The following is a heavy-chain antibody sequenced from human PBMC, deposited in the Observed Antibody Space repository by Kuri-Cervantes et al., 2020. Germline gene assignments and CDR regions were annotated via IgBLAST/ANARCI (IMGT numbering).Heavy chain of an antibody. D-gene: IGHD2-8*01. CDR3: ARRMGTYYGMDV. V-gene: IGHV4-31*03. CDR2: IYDSGTT. CDR1: GGSIGSGGYF. Sequence: SETLSLTCTVSGGSIGSGGYFWSWIRQHPGKGLEWIGYIYDSGTTYYNPSLKSRVTISVDMSKNQSSLILSSVTAADTALYYCARRMGTYYGMDVWGQGTTVTVSS. J-gene: IGHJ6*02.